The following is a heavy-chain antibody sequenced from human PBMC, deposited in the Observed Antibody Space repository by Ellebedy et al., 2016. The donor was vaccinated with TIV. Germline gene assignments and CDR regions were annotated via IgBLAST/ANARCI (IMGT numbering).Heavy chain of an antibody. CDR1: GGSIGSYY. V-gene: IGHV4-59*01. CDR3: ARVVWQQPVSYAFDI. J-gene: IGHJ3*02. D-gene: IGHD6-13*01. CDR2: ISYSGTT. Sequence: MPSETLSLTCTVSGGSIGSYYWSWIRQPPGKGLEWIGYISYSGTTNYNPSLKSRVTISVDTSRNHFSLRLSSVTAAGTAVYYCARVVWQQPVSYAFDIWGQGTMVTVSS.